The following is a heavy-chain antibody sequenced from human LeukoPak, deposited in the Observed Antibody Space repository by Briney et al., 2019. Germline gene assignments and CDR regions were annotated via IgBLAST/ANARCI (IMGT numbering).Heavy chain of an antibody. CDR1: GGSISSSSW. CDR3: ASGELPVYGDYDRYFDY. Sequence: PSGTLSLTCAVSGGSISSSSWWSWVRQPPGKGLEWIGEIYHSGSTNYNPSLKSRVTISVDKSKNQFSLKLSSVTAADTAVYYCASGELPVYGDYDRYFDYWGQGTLVTVSS. V-gene: IGHV4-4*02. CDR2: IYHSGST. D-gene: IGHD4-17*01. J-gene: IGHJ4*02.